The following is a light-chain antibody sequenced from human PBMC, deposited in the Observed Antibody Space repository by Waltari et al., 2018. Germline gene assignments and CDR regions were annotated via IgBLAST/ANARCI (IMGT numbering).Light chain of an antibody. CDR2: DVV. J-gene: IGLJ1*01. CDR3: SSYTSSISYV. Sequence: QSALTQPASVSGSPGQSITISCTGTRSDVGGYNAVSWYQQHPCKAPKLMIYDVVSRPSGVPNRFSGSKSGNTASLVIAGLQADDEADYYCSSYTSSISYVFGTGTKVTVL. CDR1: RSDVGGYNA. V-gene: IGLV2-14*03.